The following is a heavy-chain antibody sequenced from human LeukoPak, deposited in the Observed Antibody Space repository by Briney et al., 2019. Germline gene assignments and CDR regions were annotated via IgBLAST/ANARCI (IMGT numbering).Heavy chain of an antibody. CDR1: GGSISSYY. CDR3: ARERIVVVPAAIDYYYYGMDV. J-gene: IGHJ6*02. V-gene: IGHV4-4*07. Sequence: SETLSLTCTVSGGSISSYYWSWIRQPAGKGLEWIGRIYTSGSTNYNPSLKSRVTMSVDTSKNQFSLKLSSVTAADTAVYYCARERIVVVPAAIDYYYYGMDVWGQGTTVTVSS. CDR2: IYTSGST. D-gene: IGHD2-2*01.